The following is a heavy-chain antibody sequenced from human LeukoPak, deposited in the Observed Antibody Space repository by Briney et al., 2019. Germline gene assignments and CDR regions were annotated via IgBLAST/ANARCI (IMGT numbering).Heavy chain of an antibody. J-gene: IGHJ4*02. CDR2: IYNSGST. Sequence: SETLSLTCTVSGGSISSYYWSWIRQPPGKGLEWIGYIYNSGSTNYNPSLKSRVTISVDTSKNQFSLKLSSVTAADTAVYYCARQTGQEDYWGQGTLVTVSS. CDR3: ARQTGQEDY. V-gene: IGHV4-59*08. CDR1: GGSISSYY. D-gene: IGHD1-14*01.